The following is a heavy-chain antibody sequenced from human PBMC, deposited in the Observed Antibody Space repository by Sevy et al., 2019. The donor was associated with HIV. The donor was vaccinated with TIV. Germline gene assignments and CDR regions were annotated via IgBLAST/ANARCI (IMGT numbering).Heavy chain of an antibody. J-gene: IGHJ4*02. CDR2: ISASGYST. D-gene: IGHD3-22*01. CDR1: GIAFSTYA. V-gene: IGHV3-23*01. CDR3: AKDFSEVYYYDSSATVAY. Sequence: GGSLRLSCAASGIAFSTYAMFWVRQAPGKGLEWVSSISASGYSTYYADSVKGRFTLSRDNSGNTLELQMNSLRADDTAVYYCAKDFSEVYYYDSSATVAYWGQGTLVTVSS.